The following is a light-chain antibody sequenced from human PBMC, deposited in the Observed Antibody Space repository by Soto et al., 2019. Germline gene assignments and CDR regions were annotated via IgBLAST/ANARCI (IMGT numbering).Light chain of an antibody. Sequence: QSALTQPASVSGSPGQSITISCTGTSSDVGGYNYVSWYQQYPGKAPKLMIYEVSNRPSGVSNRFSGSKSGNTASLTISGLQAEDEADYYCSSYTSSGTLVVFGEGTKLTVL. CDR3: SSYTSSGTLVV. CDR2: EVS. CDR1: SSDVGGYNY. V-gene: IGLV2-14*01. J-gene: IGLJ2*01.